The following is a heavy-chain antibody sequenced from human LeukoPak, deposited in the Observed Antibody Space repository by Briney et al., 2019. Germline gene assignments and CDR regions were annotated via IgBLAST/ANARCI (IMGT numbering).Heavy chain of an antibody. CDR2: INQDGSET. Sequence: GGSLRLSCAASGFTFSTYFMNWVRQTPGRGLEWMACINQDGSETYYVDSVRGRITISRDNSKNTVYLHMNSLRDDDTAVYYCARDGYYYDSSLDSWGQGTLVTVSS. CDR1: GFTFSTYF. J-gene: IGHJ4*02. CDR3: ARDGYYYDSSLDS. D-gene: IGHD3-22*01. V-gene: IGHV3-7*01.